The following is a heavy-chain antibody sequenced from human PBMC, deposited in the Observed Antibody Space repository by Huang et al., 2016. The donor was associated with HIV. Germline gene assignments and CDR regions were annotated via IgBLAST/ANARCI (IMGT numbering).Heavy chain of an antibody. CDR3: ARHREGPVAYYSGWGSHLNYMDV. V-gene: IGHV4-39*01. Sequence: QLLLQESGPGLVKPSEALALTCAVSGGSIRSSDYHWGWIRQPPGKGLEWIGSIYYKGSTHYSPSLKSRVTIAVYTSKNLFFLNLTSMTAADTAVYYCARHREGPVAYYSGWGSHLNYMDVWGRGRTVVVSS. CDR1: GGSIRSSDYH. CDR2: IYYKGST. J-gene: IGHJ6*03. D-gene: IGHD3-10*01.